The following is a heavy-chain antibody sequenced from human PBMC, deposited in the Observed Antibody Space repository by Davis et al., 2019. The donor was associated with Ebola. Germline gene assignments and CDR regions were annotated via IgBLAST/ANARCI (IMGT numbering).Heavy chain of an antibody. V-gene: IGHV3-21*01. CDR1: GFTFSSYS. D-gene: IGHD3-22*01. Sequence: GESLKISCAASGFTFSSYSMNWVRQAPGKGLEWVSSISSSSSYIYYADSVKGRFTISRDNAKNSLYLQMNSLRAEDTAVYYCARDATYYYDSSGYSRNAFDIWGQGTMVTVSS. CDR3: ARDATYYYDSSGYSRNAFDI. J-gene: IGHJ3*02. CDR2: ISSSSSYI.